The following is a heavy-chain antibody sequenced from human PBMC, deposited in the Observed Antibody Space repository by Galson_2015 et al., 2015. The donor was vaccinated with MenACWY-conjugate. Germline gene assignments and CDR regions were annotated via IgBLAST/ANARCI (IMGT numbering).Heavy chain of an antibody. V-gene: IGHV4-59*13. D-gene: IGHD4-17*01. CDR3: ARRATTGWFDP. CDR1: GASMSNYS. CDR2: IYHSGAT. Sequence: ETLSLTCTVSGASMSNYSWTWVRPSPETGLEWIGHIYHSGATNYNPSLQSRVIISPDASKGQISLNLASVSAADTAVYYCARRATTGWFDPWGQGTQVTVSS. J-gene: IGHJ5*02.